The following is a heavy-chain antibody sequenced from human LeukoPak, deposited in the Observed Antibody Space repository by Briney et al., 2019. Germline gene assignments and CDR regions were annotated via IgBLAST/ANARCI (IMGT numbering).Heavy chain of an antibody. V-gene: IGHV4-39*02. CDR3: ARESRRDGYKFDY. CDR1: GDSISNSAYY. Sequence: PSETLSLTCSVSGDSISNSAYYWGWTRQPPGKELEWIGTIYYSGFTHYNPSLRSRVAISVDTSKNHFSLKLSSVTAADTAVYYCARESRRDGYKFDYWGQGTLVTVSS. D-gene: IGHD5-24*01. CDR2: IYYSGFT. J-gene: IGHJ4*02.